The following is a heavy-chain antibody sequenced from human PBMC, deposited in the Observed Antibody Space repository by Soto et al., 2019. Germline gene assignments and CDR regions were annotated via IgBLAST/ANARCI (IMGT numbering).Heavy chain of an antibody. D-gene: IGHD2-21*02. J-gene: IGHJ4*02. CDR2: ISLYHHST. CDR1: GYPFTDYF. CDR3: ARELYSCGGDCPYYMDY. Sequence: QAQLVQSGADGKKPGASVRVSCKTSGYPFTDYFIHWVRQAPGQGLEWMGIISLYHHSTSYAQKFQGRLTVTADTSTTTVYMDLSSLTSEDSAVYWCARELYSCGGDCPYYMDYWGQGTLVTVSS. V-gene: IGHV1-46*01.